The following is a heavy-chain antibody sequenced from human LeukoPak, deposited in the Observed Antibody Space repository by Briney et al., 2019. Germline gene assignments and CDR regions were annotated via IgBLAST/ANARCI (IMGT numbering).Heavy chain of an antibody. Sequence: SAKVSCKASGGTFSSYAISWVRQAPGQGLEWMGRIIPILGIANYAQKFQGRVTITADKSTSTAYMELSSLRSEDTAVYYCASPPSRSFRETHPEDYFDYWGQGTLVTVSS. J-gene: IGHJ4*02. CDR3: ASPPSRSFRETHPEDYFDY. V-gene: IGHV1-69*04. CDR1: GGTFSSYA. D-gene: IGHD1-14*01. CDR2: IIPILGIA.